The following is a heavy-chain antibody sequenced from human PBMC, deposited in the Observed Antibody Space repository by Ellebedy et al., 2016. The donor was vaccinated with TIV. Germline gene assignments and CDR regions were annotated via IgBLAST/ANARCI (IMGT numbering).Heavy chain of an antibody. CDR2: ISPSGDGT. CDR3: ARNLYGIPTVNYFDS. D-gene: IGHD3-16*01. J-gene: IGHJ4*02. V-gene: IGHV1-46*01. Sequence: ASVKVSCXASGYSFTSYYMNWVRQAPGQGLEWLGRISPSGDGTSYAHKFQGRFTMTTDTSTNTVYLELSSLSSEDTAFYYCARNLYGIPTVNYFDSWGQGTLVTVSS. CDR1: GYSFTSYY.